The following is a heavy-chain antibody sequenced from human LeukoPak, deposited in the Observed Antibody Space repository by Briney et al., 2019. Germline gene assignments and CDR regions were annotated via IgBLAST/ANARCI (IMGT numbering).Heavy chain of an antibody. D-gene: IGHD6-13*01. CDR1: GFNFNNYA. CDR2: ISSSSSTI. J-gene: IGHJ4*02. Sequence: GGFLRLSCAASGFNFNNYAMNWVRQAPGKGLEWVSYISSSSSTIYYADSVKGRFTISRDNAKNSLYLQMNSLRAEDTAVYYCARTHSSWGQGTLVTVSS. V-gene: IGHV3-48*01. CDR3: ARTHSS.